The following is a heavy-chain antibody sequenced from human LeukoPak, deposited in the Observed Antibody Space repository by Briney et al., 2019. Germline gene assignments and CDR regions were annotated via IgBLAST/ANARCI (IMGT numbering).Heavy chain of an antibody. CDR1: GGSISSSSHY. CDR3: AGGPTYYYMDV. D-gene: IGHD3-16*01. CDR2: ISYSGNT. J-gene: IGHJ6*03. Sequence: SETLSLTCTVSGGSISSSSHYWGWVRQPPAKGLEWIGSISYSGNTYYNASLESRVIISVDTSNNQFSLNLSAVTAADTAMYYCAGGPTYYYMDVWDKGTTVTVSS. V-gene: IGHV4-39*01.